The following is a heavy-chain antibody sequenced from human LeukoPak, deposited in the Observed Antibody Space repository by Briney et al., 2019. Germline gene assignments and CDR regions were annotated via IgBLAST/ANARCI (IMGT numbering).Heavy chain of an antibody. CDR3: ARGGYSDYYGSGSSLDY. J-gene: IGHJ4*02. Sequence: ASVNVSCKASGYTFTGYYMHWVRQAPGQGLEWMGRINPNSGGTNYAQKFQGRVTMTRDTSISTAYMELSRLRSDDTAVYYCARGGYSDYYGSGSSLDYWGQGTLVTVSS. CDR1: GYTFTGYY. D-gene: IGHD3-10*01. V-gene: IGHV1-2*06. CDR2: INPNSGGT.